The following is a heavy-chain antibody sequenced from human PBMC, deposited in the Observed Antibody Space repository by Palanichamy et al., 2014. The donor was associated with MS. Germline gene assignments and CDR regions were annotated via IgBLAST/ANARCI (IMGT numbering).Heavy chain of an antibody. CDR2: INQDGSEQ. CDR3: ARDYWGSFDY. Sequence: EVQLVESGGGLVQPGGSLRLSCAASGFPFSTYWMNWVRQTPGKGLEWVASINQDGSEQCYVDSLKGRFTISRDNAENSLYLQMSSLRGEDTAIYYCARDYWGSFDYWGQGTRVTVSS. J-gene: IGHJ4*02. CDR1: GFPFSTYW. D-gene: IGHD3-16*01. V-gene: IGHV3-7*03.